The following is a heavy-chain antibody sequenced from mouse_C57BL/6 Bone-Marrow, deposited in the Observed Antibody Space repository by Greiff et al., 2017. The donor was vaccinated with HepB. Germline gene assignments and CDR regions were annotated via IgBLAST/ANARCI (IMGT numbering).Heavy chain of an antibody. CDR1: GFSLTSYG. Sequence: VMLVESGPGLVAPSQSLSITCTVSGFSLTSYGVHWVRQPPGKGLEWLVVIWSDGSTTYNSALKSRLSISKDNSKSQVFLKMNSLQTDDTAMYYCARHDSSGYDYAMDYWGQGTSVTVSS. CDR2: IWSDGST. D-gene: IGHD3-2*02. CDR3: ARHDSSGYDYAMDY. V-gene: IGHV2-6-1*01. J-gene: IGHJ4*01.